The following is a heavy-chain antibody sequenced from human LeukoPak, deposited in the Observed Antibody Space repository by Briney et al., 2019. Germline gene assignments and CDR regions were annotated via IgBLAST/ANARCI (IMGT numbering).Heavy chain of an antibody. CDR2: IYSGGST. Sequence: PGGSLRLSCAASGFTVSSNYMSWVRQAPGKGLEWVSVIYSGGSTYYADSVKGRFTISRENSKNTLYLQMNSLRAEDTAVYYCARDTRPLGSYAFDYWGQGTLVTVSS. D-gene: IGHD6-6*01. V-gene: IGHV3-66*01. CDR3: ARDTRPLGSYAFDY. CDR1: GFTVSSNY. J-gene: IGHJ4*02.